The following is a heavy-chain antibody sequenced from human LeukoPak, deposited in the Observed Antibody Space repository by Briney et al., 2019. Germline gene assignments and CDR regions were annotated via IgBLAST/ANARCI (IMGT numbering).Heavy chain of an antibody. CDR3: ARDWEQWLVTYYFEY. CDR2: ISGSGGST. V-gene: IGHV3-23*01. CDR1: GFTFSNYG. Sequence: GGTLRLSCAASGFTFSNYGMSWVRQASGKGLEWVSTISGSGGSTYYADSVKGRFTISRDNSKNTLNLQMNSLKPEDTAVYYCARDWEQWLVTYYFEYWGQGTLVTVSS. D-gene: IGHD6-19*01. J-gene: IGHJ4*02.